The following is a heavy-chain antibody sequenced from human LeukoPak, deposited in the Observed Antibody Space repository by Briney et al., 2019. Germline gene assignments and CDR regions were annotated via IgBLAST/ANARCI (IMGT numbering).Heavy chain of an antibody. V-gene: IGHV3-7*03. CDR2: INRDGSQR. Sequence: PGGSLRHSCAASGFSLSAYWMTWVRQAPGKGLEWVANINRDGSQRNHVDSVKGRFTISRDNAKNSLYLQMDSLTAEDTAVYYCARDSTYSSGSRFYDRFDYWGQGTLVTVSS. CDR3: ARDSTYSSGSRFYDRFDY. D-gene: IGHD2-15*01. J-gene: IGHJ4*02. CDR1: GFSLSAYW.